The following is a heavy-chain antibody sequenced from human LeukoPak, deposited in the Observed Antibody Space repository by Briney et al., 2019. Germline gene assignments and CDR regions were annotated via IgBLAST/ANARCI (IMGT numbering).Heavy chain of an antibody. CDR1: GFTFSDAW. D-gene: IGHD1-26*01. Sequence: GGSLRLSCAASGFTFSDAWMSWVRQAPGKGLEWVSTIGGAAGSRNFADSVRGRFTISRDNSNNTLFLHMTNLRAEDTAVYYCARDRDIILMGHGMDVWGQGTTVTVSS. CDR2: IGGAAGSR. J-gene: IGHJ6*02. CDR3: ARDRDIILMGHGMDV. V-gene: IGHV3-23*01.